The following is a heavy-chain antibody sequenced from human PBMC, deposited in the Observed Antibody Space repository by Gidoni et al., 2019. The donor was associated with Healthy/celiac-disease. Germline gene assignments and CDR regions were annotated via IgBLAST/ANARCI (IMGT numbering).Heavy chain of an antibody. D-gene: IGHD3-22*01. V-gene: IGHV4-39*01. Sequence: QLQLQESGPGLVKPSETLSLPCTVSGGSISSSGYYWGWIRQPPGKGLEWIGSIYYSGSTYYNPSLKSRVTISVDTSKNQFSLKLSSVTAADTAVYYCARLKPYYYDSSGYYYPYFDYWGQGTLVTVSS. CDR1: GGSISSSGYY. CDR2: IYYSGST. J-gene: IGHJ4*02. CDR3: ARLKPYYYDSSGYYYPYFDY.